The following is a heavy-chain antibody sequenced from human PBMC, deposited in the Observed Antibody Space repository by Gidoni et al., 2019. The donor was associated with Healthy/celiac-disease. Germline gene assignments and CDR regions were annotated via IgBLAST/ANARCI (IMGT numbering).Heavy chain of an antibody. Sequence: QVTLQESGPVLVKPTETLTLTCPVPGFSLSNARMGVSWVREPPGKALGWLAHIFANDEKSYNTSLKIRLTISKDTSKSQVVLTMTNMDPVDTATYYCALVVSPYYYYYYMDVWGKGTTVTVSS. J-gene: IGHJ6*03. CDR2: IFANDEK. V-gene: IGHV2-26*01. CDR3: ALVVSPYYYYYYMDV. CDR1: GFSLSNARMG. D-gene: IGHD2-21*01.